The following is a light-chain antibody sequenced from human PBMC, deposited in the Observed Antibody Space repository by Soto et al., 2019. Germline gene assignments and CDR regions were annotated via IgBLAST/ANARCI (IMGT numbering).Light chain of an antibody. J-gene: IGLJ3*02. CDR1: STDVGGYNH. CDR2: DVT. CDR3: SSFAATHYV. V-gene: IGLV2-11*01. Sequence: QSALTQPRSVSGSPGQSVAISCTGTSTDVGGYNHVSWYQQEPGKVPKLKIYDVTKQPAGVPDRFSGSKSGNTATLTISGRQLDDEADYYCSSFAATHYVFVGGTKLTVL.